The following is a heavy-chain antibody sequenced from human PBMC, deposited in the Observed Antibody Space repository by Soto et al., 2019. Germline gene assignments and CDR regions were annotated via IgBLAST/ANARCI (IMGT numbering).Heavy chain of an antibody. V-gene: IGHV4-39*01. CDR1: GGSISSSSYY. J-gene: IGHJ6*02. CDR2: IYYSGST. Sequence: QLQLQESGPGLVKPSETLSLTCTVSGGSISSSSYYWGWIRQPPGKGLEWIGSIYYSGSTYYNPSLKSRVTLSVDTSKNQFSLKLSSVTAADTAVYYCARINSSGWYRYYYYYYGMDVWGQGTTVTVSS. D-gene: IGHD6-19*01. CDR3: ARINSSGWYRYYYYYYGMDV.